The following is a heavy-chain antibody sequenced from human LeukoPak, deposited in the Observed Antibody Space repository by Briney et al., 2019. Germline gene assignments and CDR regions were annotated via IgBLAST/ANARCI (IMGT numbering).Heavy chain of an antibody. CDR1: GCTFTSYY. J-gene: IGHJ4*02. CDR3: ARVHRYYDSSGSTTTDHAFDY. CDR2: INPSGGST. D-gene: IGHD3-22*01. Sequence: ASVKVSCKASGCTFTSYYMHWVRQAPGQGLEWMGIINPSGGSTSYAQKFQGRVTMTRDTSTSTVYMELSSLRSEDTAVYYCARVHRYYDSSGSTTTDHAFDYWGQGTLVTVSS. V-gene: IGHV1-46*01.